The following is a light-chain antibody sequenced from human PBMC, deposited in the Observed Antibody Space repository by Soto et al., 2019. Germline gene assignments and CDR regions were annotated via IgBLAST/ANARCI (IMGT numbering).Light chain of an antibody. CDR2: GAS. J-gene: IGKJ4*01. V-gene: IGKV3-20*01. CDR3: QQFSSYPLT. CDR1: QSVSSSY. Sequence: ILLAQSPGTLSLSPGKITTLSCRSSQSVSSSYLAWYQQQPGQAPRLLIYGASSRATGIPDRFSGSGSGTDFTLTISRLEPEDFAVYYCQQFSSYPLTFGGGTKVDIK.